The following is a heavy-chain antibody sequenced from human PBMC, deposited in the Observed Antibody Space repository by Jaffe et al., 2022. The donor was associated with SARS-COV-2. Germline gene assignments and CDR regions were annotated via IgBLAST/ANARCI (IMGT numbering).Heavy chain of an antibody. V-gene: IGHV3-33*01. CDR1: GFTFSSHG. Sequence: QVQLVESGGGVVQPGRSLRLSCAASGFTFSSHGMHWVRQAPGKGLEWVAVIWFDGNTKLYADSVRGRFTISRDNSKNTLYLQMNSLRAEDTAVYYCAREANGAYIDYWGQGALVTVSS. D-gene: IGHD4-17*01. CDR2: IWFDGNTK. J-gene: IGHJ4*02. CDR3: AREANGAYIDY.